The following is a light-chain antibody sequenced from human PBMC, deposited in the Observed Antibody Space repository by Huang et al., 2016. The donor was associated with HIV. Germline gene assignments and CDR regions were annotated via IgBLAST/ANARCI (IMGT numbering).Light chain of an antibody. CDR2: LGS. V-gene: IGKV2-28*01. CDR1: QGLQTYNGYNF. J-gene: IGKJ3*01. CDR3: MQVLQPPFA. Sequence: DIVMTQSPLSLSVTPGEAASISCRSSQGLQTYNGYNFLNWFLQKPGQSPQLMISLGSNRASGVPDRFSGSGSGADFTLKISRVEAEDVGVYYCMQVLQPPFAFGPGTKVDIK.